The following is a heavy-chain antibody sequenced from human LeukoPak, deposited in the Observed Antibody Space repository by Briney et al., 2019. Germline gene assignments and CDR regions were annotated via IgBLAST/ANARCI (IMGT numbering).Heavy chain of an antibody. CDR3: ARGTPGDGYSLRGVDYYYYYMDV. J-gene: IGHJ6*03. CDR2: INHSGST. Sequence: PSETLSLTCAVYGGSFSGYYWSWIRQPPGKGLEWIGEINHSGSTNYNPSLKSRVTISVDTSKNQFSLKLSSVTAADTAVYYCARGTPGDGYSLRGVDYYYYYMDVWGKGTTVTVSS. D-gene: IGHD5-24*01. V-gene: IGHV4-34*01. CDR1: GGSFSGYY.